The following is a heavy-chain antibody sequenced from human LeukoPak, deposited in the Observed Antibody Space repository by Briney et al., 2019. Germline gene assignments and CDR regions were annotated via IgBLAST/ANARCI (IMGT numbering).Heavy chain of an antibody. V-gene: IGHV3-48*03. CDR2: ISSSGSTI. J-gene: IGHJ5*02. CDR1: GFTFSSYE. Sequence: PGGSLRLSCAASGFTFSSYEMNWVRQAPGKGLEWVSYISSSGSTIYYADSVKGRFTISRDNAKNSLYLHMNRARAEDTADYYCARRGEWFDPWGQGTLVTVSS. CDR3: ARRGEWFDP.